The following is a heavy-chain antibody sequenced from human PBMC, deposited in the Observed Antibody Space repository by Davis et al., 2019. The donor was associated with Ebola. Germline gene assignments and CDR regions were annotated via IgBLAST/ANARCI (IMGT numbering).Heavy chain of an antibody. D-gene: IGHD3-3*01. V-gene: IGHV1-8*01. CDR1: GYTFTSYD. J-gene: IGHJ5*02. Sequence: ASVKVSCKASGYTFTSYDINWVRQATGQGLEWMGWMNPNSGNTGYAQKFQGRVTMIRNTSISTSYMELSSLRSEDTAVYYCARGPLRAIFGVLITSNWFDPWGQGTLVTVSS. CDR3: ARGPLRAIFGVLITSNWFDP. CDR2: MNPNSGNT.